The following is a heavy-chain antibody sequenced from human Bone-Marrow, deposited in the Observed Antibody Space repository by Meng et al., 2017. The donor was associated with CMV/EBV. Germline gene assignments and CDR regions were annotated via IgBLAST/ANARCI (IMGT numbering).Heavy chain of an antibody. CDR3: ARGSRTTVTRYYYYYYGMNV. J-gene: IGHJ6*02. CDR1: GGSISSGDYY. Sequence: SETLSLTCTVSGGSISSGDYYWSWIRQPPGKGLEWIGYIYYSGSTYYNPSLKSRVTISVDTSKNQFSLKLSSVTAADTAVYYCARGSRTTVTRYYYYYYGMNVWGQGTTVTVSS. CDR2: IYYSGST. D-gene: IGHD4-11*01. V-gene: IGHV4-30-4*08.